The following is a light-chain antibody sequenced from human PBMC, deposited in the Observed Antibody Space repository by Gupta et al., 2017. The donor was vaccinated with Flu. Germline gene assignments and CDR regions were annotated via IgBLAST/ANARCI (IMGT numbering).Light chain of an antibody. CDR3: LQHKNYPWT. CDR1: QGIRND. Sequence: GERVTITCRASQGIRNDLAWYQQRPGKAPKRLIYAASTLQSGVPARFSGSGSGTEFTLTISGLQPEDFATYYCLQHKNYPWTFGQGTKEEIK. J-gene: IGKJ1*01. V-gene: IGKV1-17*01. CDR2: AAS.